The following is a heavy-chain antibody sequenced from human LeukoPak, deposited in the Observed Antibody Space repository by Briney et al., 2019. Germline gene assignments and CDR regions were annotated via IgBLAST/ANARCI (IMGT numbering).Heavy chain of an antibody. J-gene: IGHJ6*03. CDR2: IIPIFGTA. D-gene: IGHD6-6*01. CDR1: GGTFSSYA. V-gene: IGHV1-69*05. CDR3: ASNPAYSSSSYYYYYYMDV. Sequence: GASVKVSCKASGGTFSSYAISWVRQAPGQGLEWMGGIIPIFGTANYAQKLQGRVTITTDESTSTAYMELSSLRSEDTAVYYCASNPAYSSSSYYYYYYMDVWGKGTTVTVSS.